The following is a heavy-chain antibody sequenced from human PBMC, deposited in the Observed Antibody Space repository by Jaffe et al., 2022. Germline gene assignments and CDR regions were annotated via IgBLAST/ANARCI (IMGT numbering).Heavy chain of an antibody. J-gene: IGHJ3*02. V-gene: IGHV4-39*01. CDR1: GGSFTSSNYH. Sequence: QVQLQESGPGLVKPSETLSLTCAVSGGSFTSSNYHWGWIRQPPGKGLEWIASISYSGNTFYSLSLRSRVTISVDTSKHQFSLNLNSVTAADTAVFYCARHANYGDNTPDTFDIWGQGTMVTVSS. CDR3: ARHANYGDNTPDTFDI. D-gene: IGHD4-17*01. CDR2: ISYSGNT.